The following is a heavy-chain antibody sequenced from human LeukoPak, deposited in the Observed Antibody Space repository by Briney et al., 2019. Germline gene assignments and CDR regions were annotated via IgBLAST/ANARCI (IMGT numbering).Heavy chain of an antibody. CDR2: ISSSSSYI. D-gene: IGHD3-9*01. CDR3: ARDPDDILTGYYKTIDY. Sequence: GGALRLSCAASGFTFNSYSMNWVRQAPGKGLEWVSPISSSSSYIYDADSVKGRFTISRDNAKNSLYLQMNSLRAEDTAVYYCARDPDDILTGYYKTIDYWGQGTLVTVSS. CDR1: GFTFNSYS. V-gene: IGHV3-21*01. J-gene: IGHJ4*02.